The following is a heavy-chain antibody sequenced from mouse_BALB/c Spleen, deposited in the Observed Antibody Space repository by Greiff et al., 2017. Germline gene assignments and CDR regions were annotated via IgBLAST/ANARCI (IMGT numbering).Heavy chain of an antibody. CDR3: AKAITTVVATRDWYFDV. CDR1: GFSLTSYG. CDR2: IWRGGST. V-gene: IGHV2-5-1*01. D-gene: IGHD1-1*01. Sequence: VKLMESGPSLVQPSQSLSITSTVSGFSLTSYGVHWVRQSPGKGLEWLGVIWRGGSTDYNAAFMSRLSITKDNSKSQVFFKMNSLQADDTAIYYCAKAITTVVATRDWYFDVWGAGTTVTVSS. J-gene: IGHJ1*01.